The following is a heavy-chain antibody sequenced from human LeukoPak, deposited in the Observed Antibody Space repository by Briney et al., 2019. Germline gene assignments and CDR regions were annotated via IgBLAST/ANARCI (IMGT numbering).Heavy chain of an antibody. V-gene: IGHV1-69*04. D-gene: IGHD3-22*01. CDR3: ARASSSSGYHYNFDY. Sequence: GASVKVSCKASGGTFSSYAISWVQQAPGQGLEWMGRIIPILGIANYAQKFQGRVTITADKSTSTAYMELSSLRSEDTAVYYCARASSSSGYHYNFDYWGQGTLVTVSS. CDR2: IIPILGIA. J-gene: IGHJ4*02. CDR1: GGTFSSYA.